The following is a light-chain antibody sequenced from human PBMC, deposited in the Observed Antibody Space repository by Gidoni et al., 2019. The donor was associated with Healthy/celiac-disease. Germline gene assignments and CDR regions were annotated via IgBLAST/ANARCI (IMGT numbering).Light chain of an antibody. Sequence: DIQMTQSPSSLSASVGDRVTITCQASQDITNHLNWYQQKRGKAPRLLIYDASNLETGVPSRFSGGGSGTDFTFTISRLQPEDIATYYCQQYDNLPITFGGGTKVEIK. CDR3: QQYDNLPIT. V-gene: IGKV1-33*01. CDR2: DAS. CDR1: QDITNH. J-gene: IGKJ4*01.